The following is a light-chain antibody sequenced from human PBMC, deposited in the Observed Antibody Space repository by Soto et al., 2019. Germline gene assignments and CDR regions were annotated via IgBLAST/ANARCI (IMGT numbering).Light chain of an antibody. J-gene: IGLJ2*01. CDR1: RSNIGTFT. Sequence: QTVVTQPPSASGTPGQRVTISCSGSRSNIGTFTVNWYQQLPGTAPNLLIYNNDQRPSGVPDRFSGSKSGTSASLAISGLQSEDEAAYYCAAWDDSLNGAVFGVGTQLTVL. CDR3: AAWDDSLNGAV. V-gene: IGLV1-44*01. CDR2: NND.